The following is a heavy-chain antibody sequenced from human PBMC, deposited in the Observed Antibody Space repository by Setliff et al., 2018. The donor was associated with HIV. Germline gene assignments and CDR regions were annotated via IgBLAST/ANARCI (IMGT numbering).Heavy chain of an antibody. CDR3: ARHPPRAVAGTGYYYYYMDV. J-gene: IGHJ6*03. V-gene: IGHV5-10-1*01. CDR2: IDPIDSYT. D-gene: IGHD6-19*01. CDR1: GYSFSSYW. Sequence: PGESLKISCKGSGYSFSSYWINWVRQMPGKGLEWMGRIDPIDSYTNYSPSFQGHVSISADRSISTAYLQWSSLKASDTAMYYCARHPPRAVAGTGYYYYYMDVWGKGTTVTVSS.